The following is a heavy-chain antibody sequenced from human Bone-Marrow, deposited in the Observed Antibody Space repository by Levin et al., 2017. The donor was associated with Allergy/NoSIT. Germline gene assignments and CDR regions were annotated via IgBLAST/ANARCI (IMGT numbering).Heavy chain of an antibody. V-gene: IGHV3-74*01. CDR3: ARGRDYGEYLFDN. Sequence: PGGSLRLSCAASGFTFNKYWIHWVRQAPGKGLVWVSRINSDGSSTTYADSVKGRFTASRDNAKNTVYLQMNSLGDEDTAVYYCARGRDYGEYLFDNWGQGTLVTVSS. CDR1: GFTFNKYW. D-gene: IGHD4-17*01. CDR2: INSDGSST. J-gene: IGHJ4*02.